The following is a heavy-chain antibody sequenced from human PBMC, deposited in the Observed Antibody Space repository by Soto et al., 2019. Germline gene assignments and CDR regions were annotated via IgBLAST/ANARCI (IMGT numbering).Heavy chain of an antibody. CDR3: AREGESVWYGELLGLSWYAP. D-gene: IGHD3-10*01. Sequence: ASVKVSCKASGYTFTSYYMHWVRQAPGQGLEWMGIINPSGGSTSYAQKFQGRVTMTRDTSTSTVYMELSSLRSEDTAVYYCAREGESVWYGELLGLSWYAPWSQGTLVPVSS. V-gene: IGHV1-46*03. CDR1: GYTFTSYY. J-gene: IGHJ5*02. CDR2: INPSGGST.